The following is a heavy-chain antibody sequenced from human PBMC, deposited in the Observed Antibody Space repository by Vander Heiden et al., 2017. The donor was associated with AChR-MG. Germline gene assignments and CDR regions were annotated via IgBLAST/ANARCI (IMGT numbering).Heavy chain of an antibody. CDR1: GFPFSSYA. D-gene: IGHD3-9*01. Sequence: EVQLLESGGGLVQPGGSLSLYWAASGFPFSSYAMSWVRQAPGKGREWVSAISGSGGSTYYADSVKGRFTISRDNSKNTLYLQMNSLRAEDTAVYYCAGDILTGYNWFDPWGQGTLVTVSS. V-gene: IGHV3-23*01. CDR3: AGDILTGYNWFDP. J-gene: IGHJ5*02. CDR2: ISGSGGST.